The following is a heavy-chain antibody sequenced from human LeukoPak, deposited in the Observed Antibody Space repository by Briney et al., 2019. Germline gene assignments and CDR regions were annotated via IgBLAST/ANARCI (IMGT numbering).Heavy chain of an antibody. CDR3: SRGSDESKTGDT. V-gene: IGHV4-34*01. J-gene: IGHJ5*02. CDR2: IHPYGFT. CDR1: GGSFSNYY. Sequence: ASETLSLTCALYGGSFSNYYWSWIRQPPGKGLEWIGEIHPYGFTNFNPSLKSRVSISVDTSENQFSLKLTSVTAADTAVYYCSRGSDESKTGDTWGQGSLVTVSS. D-gene: IGHD3-9*01.